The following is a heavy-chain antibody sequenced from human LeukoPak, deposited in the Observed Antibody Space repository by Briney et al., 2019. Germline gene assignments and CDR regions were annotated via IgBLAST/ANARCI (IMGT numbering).Heavy chain of an antibody. J-gene: IGHJ6*02. CDR2: ISSSSIYT. CDR3: ARDYRSTIGGEYGMDV. CDR1: GFIFSDYY. Sequence: GGSLRLSCAASGFIFSDYYMSWIRQAPGKGLEWLSYISSSSIYTSYADSVKGRFTISRDNAKNSLYLQLNSLRAEDTAVYYCARDYRSTIGGEYGMDVWGQGTTVTVSS. D-gene: IGHD3-16*01. V-gene: IGHV3-11*06.